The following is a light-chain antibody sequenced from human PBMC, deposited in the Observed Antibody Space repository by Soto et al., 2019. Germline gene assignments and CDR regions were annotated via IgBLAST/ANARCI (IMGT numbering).Light chain of an antibody. J-gene: IGLJ2*01. CDR2: EGS. CDR1: SSDVGSYKL. Sequence: QSALTQPASMSGSPGQSITISCTGTSSDVGSYKLVSWYQQHPGKAPKLMIYEGSNRPSGVSNRFSGSKSGDTASLTISGLQAEDEADYYCCSYADSSTVFGGGTQLTVL. V-gene: IGLV2-23*01. CDR3: CSYADSSTV.